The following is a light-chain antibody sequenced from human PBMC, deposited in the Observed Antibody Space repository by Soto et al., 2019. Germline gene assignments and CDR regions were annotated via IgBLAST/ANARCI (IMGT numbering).Light chain of an antibody. J-gene: IGKJ1*01. Sequence: QMTQSPSSLSASVGEKIIITCQASRDVGSDVSWYQQKPGQAPKLLIYAASNLYTGVPSRFSGSGSGTEFTLTISSLQPDDFATYYCQQYNSYSFGQGTKVDIK. V-gene: IGKV1-17*01. CDR2: AAS. CDR3: QQYNSYS. CDR1: RDVGSD.